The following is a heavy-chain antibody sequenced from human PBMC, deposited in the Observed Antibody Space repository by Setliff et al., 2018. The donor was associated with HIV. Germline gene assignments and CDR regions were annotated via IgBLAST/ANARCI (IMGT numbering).Heavy chain of an antibody. J-gene: IGHJ3*02. CDR1: GYTFYNYC. V-gene: IGHV1-18*01. D-gene: IGHD3-22*01. CDR2: INPYNANA. Sequence: ASVKVSCKASGYTFYNYCITWLRQAPGQGLEWVGWINPYNANANNAQKVQGRITMTTDSFTDTAYMELRSLRSDDTAVYYCARSPDTSGYYRFDSFDMWGQGTMVTVSS. CDR3: ARSPDTSGYYRFDSFDM.